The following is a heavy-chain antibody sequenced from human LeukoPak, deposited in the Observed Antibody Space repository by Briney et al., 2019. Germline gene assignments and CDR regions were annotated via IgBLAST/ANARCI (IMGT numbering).Heavy chain of an antibody. CDR3: AKDTAPRQQLFQH. V-gene: IGHV3-30*18. J-gene: IGHJ1*01. D-gene: IGHD6-13*01. Sequence: GTSLRLSCAAPGFTFSSYGMHWVRQAPGKGLEWVAVISYDGSNKYYADSVKGRFTISRDNSKNTLYLQMNSLRAEDTAVYYCAKDTAPRQQLFQHWGQGTLVTVSS. CDR2: ISYDGSNK. CDR1: GFTFSSYG.